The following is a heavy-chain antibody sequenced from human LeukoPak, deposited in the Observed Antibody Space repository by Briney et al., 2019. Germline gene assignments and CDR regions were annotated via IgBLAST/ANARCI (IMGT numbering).Heavy chain of an antibody. J-gene: IGHJ4*02. V-gene: IGHV5-51*01. CDR1: GYSFTSYG. CDR2: IYPGDSDT. Sequence: HGESLKISCKGSGYSFTSYGIGWVRQMPGKGLEWMGIIYPGDSDTRYSPSFQGQVTISADKSISTAYLQWSSLKASDTAMYYCARPNRDCSGGSCYSGYFDYWGQGTLVTVSS. D-gene: IGHD2-15*01. CDR3: ARPNRDCSGGSCYSGYFDY.